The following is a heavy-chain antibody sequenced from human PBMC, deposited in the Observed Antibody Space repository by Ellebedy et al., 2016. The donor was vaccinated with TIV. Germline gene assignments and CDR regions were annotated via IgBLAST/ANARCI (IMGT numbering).Heavy chain of an antibody. J-gene: IGHJ6*02. CDR2: ISTYNGNT. Sequence: ASVKVSCKASGYTFTSYGISWVRQAPGQGLEWMGWISTYNGNTNYAQKLQGRVTMTTDTSTSTAYMELRSLRSDETAVYYCARGEYYVSGSYYKPYYYYYGMDVWGQGTTVTVSS. CDR1: GYTFTSYG. D-gene: IGHD3-10*01. CDR3: ARGEYYVSGSYYKPYYYYYGMDV. V-gene: IGHV1-18*01.